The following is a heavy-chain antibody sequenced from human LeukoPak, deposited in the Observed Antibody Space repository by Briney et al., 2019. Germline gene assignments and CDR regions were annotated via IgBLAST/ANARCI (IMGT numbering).Heavy chain of an antibody. CDR2: ISSSSSTI. CDR1: GFTFSSYS. D-gene: IGHD3-9*01. Sequence: GGSLRLSCAASGFTFSSYSMNWVRQAPGKGLEWVSYISSSSSTIYYADSVKGRFTISRDNAKNSLYLQMNSLRDEDTAVYYCARVLXYXXXLXGYDRYDYWGQGTLVTVSS. CDR3: ARVLXYXXXLXGYDRYDY. J-gene: IGHJ4*02. V-gene: IGHV3-48*02.